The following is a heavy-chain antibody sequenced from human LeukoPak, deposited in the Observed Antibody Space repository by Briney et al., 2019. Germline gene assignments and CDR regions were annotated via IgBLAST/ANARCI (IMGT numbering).Heavy chain of an antibody. CDR3: ARDLWAGSGGWGYFDY. V-gene: IGHV4-61*08. Sequence: SETLSLTCTVSGGSISSGGYYWSWIRQHPGKGLEWIGYIYYGGSTTYNPSLKSRVTISVDTSKNQFSLKLSSVTAADTAVYYCARDLWAGSGGWGYFDYWGQGTLVTVSS. CDR1: GGSISSGGYY. CDR2: IYYGGST. D-gene: IGHD6-19*01. J-gene: IGHJ4*02.